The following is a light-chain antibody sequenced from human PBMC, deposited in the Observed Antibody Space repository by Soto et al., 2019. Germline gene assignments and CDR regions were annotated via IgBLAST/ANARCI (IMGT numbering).Light chain of an antibody. Sequence: EIVLTQSPGTLSLSPGERATLSCRASQSVSISYLAWYQQKPXXAPRLLIYGASNRGTGIPDRFTGXXAWTAFAPTISTLETEDLAVYYCQQYGSSGTFGQGTKV. J-gene: IGKJ1*01. CDR1: QSVSISY. V-gene: IGKV3-20*01. CDR2: GAS. CDR3: QQYGSSGT.